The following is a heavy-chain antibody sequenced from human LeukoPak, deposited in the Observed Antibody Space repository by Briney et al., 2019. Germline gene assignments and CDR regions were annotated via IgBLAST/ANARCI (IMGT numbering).Heavy chain of an antibody. Sequence: WASVKVSCKASGYXFTSYYMHWVRQAPGQGLEWMGIINPRGGSTSYAQKFQGRVTMPRDTSTTTVYMELSSLRSEDTAVYYCARDPTGSSHYYYLGMDVWGQGTTVTVSS. J-gene: IGHJ6*02. CDR3: ARDPTGSSHYYYLGMDV. CDR2: INPRGGST. CDR1: GYXFTSYY. V-gene: IGHV1-46*01. D-gene: IGHD3-22*01.